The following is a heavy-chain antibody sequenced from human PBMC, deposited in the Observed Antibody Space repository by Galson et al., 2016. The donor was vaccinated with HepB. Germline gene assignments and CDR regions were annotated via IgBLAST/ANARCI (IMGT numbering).Heavy chain of an antibody. Sequence: SLRLSCAASGFTFSSYWMHWVRQAPGKGLVWVSHINSDGSSTSYADSVKGRFTIARDNAKNTLYLQMNSLRADDTAVYYCAKTEVGTNYYYGMDVWGKGTTVTVSS. CDR1: GFTFSSYW. V-gene: IGHV3-74*01. CDR2: INSDGSST. CDR3: AKTEVGTNYYYGMDV. J-gene: IGHJ6*04.